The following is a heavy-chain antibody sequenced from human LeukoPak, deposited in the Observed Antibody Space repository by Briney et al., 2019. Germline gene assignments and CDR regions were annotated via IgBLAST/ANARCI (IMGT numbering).Heavy chain of an antibody. J-gene: IGHJ2*01. V-gene: IGHV3-66*01. CDR1: RFTVSSNH. Sequence: GGSLRLSCAASRFTVSSNHMNWVRRAPGKGLEWVSVIYSDGSTQYADSVKGRFTITRDNYKNTLYLQMNSLRDEDTAMYYCARRYKVSWYFDLWGRGTLVTVSS. D-gene: IGHD5-12*01. CDR3: ARRYKVSWYFDL. CDR2: IYSDGST.